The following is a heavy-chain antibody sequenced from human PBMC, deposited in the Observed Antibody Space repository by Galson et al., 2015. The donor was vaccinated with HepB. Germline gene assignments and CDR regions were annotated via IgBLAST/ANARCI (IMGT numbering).Heavy chain of an antibody. J-gene: IGHJ3*02. CDR2: IYSGGST. V-gene: IGHV3-66*01. Sequence: SLRLSCAASGFTVSSNYMSWVRQAPGKGLEWVSAIYSGGSTYYADSVKGRFTISRDNSKNTLYLQMNSLRAEDTAVYYCASDRGRMRDHAFDIWGQGTMVTVSS. CDR3: ASDRGRMRDHAFDI. CDR1: GFTVSSNY. D-gene: IGHD2-15*01.